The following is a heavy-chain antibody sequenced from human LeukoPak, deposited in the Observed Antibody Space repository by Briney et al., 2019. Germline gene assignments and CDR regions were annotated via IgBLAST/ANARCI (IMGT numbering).Heavy chain of an antibody. CDR2: INHSGST. CDR3: ARAPGYCSSTSCYAPYYYMDV. D-gene: IGHD2-2*01. J-gene: IGHJ6*03. CDR1: GGSFSGYY. V-gene: IGHV4-34*01. Sequence: SDPLSLTCAVYGGSFSGYYWSWIRQPPGKGLEWIGEINHSGSTNYNPSLKSRVTISVDTSKNQFSLKLSSVTAADTAVYYCARAPGYCSSTSCYAPYYYMDVWGKGTPVTVSS.